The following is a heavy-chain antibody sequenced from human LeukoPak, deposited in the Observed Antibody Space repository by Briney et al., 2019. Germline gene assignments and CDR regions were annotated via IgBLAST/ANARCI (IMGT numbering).Heavy chain of an antibody. CDR1: GGSISSYY. V-gene: IGHV4-59*01. CDR2: IYYSGST. D-gene: IGHD6-13*01. J-gene: IGHJ3*02. Sequence: SETLSLTCTVSGGSISSYYWSWIRQPPGKGLEWIGYIYYSGSTNYNPSLKSRVTISVDTSKNQFSLKLSSVTAADTAVYYCARDRFRAAAGTQNAFDIWGQGTMVTVSS. CDR3: ARDRFRAAAGTQNAFDI.